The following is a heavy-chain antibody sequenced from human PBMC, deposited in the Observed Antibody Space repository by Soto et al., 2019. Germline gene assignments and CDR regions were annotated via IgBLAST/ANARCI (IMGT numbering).Heavy chain of an antibody. V-gene: IGHV3-23*01. Sequence: EVQLLESGGGLVQPGGSLRVSCAASGFTFSTYAMSWVRQAPGKGLEWVSAISPSGANTFFAHSVKGRFTISRDNSKSTLFLQMDSLRVEDTAVYYCAKDHLAQAGYTYGAFDSWGQGTLVTVSS. CDR2: ISPSGANT. J-gene: IGHJ4*02. CDR3: AKDHLAQAGYTYGAFDS. D-gene: IGHD5-12*01. CDR1: GFTFSTYA.